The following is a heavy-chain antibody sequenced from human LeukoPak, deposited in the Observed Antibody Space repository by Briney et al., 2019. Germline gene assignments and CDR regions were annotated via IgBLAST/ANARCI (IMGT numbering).Heavy chain of an antibody. CDR2: ISSSSSYI. J-gene: IGHJ6*03. Sequence: GGSLRLSCAASGFTFSSYSMNWVRQAPGKGLEWVSSISSSSSYIYYADSAKGRFTISRDNAKNSLYLQMNSLRAEDTALYFCARDATTEPGTVYMDVWGKGTTVTISS. D-gene: IGHD6-13*01. CDR3: ARDATTEPGTVYMDV. V-gene: IGHV3-21*01. CDR1: GFTFSSYS.